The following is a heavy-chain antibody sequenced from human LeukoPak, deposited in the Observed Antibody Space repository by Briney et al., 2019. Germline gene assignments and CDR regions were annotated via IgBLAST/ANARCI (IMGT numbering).Heavy chain of an antibody. J-gene: IGHJ4*02. Sequence: GGSLRLSCVASGFTFRSYAMSWVRQAPGKGLQWVSGINGAGGTTYFADSVRGRFTISRDNSKSTLFLQMSSLRADDTAIYYCAKTEAYTSSFVYWGQGVQVTVAS. CDR2: INGAGGTT. D-gene: IGHD6-6*01. CDR1: GFTFRSYA. V-gene: IGHV3-23*01. CDR3: AKTEAYTSSFVY.